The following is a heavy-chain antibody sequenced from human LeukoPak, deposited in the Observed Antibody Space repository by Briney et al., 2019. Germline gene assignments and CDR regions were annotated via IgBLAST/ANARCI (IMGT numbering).Heavy chain of an antibody. V-gene: IGHV3-15*01. J-gene: IGHJ4*02. D-gene: IGHD3-9*01. CDR1: GFTFSNAW. Sequence: GGSLRLSCAASGFTFSNAWMSGVGQPQGKGLEWVGRFKSKTDGGTTDYAAPVKGRFTISRDDSKNTLYLQMNSLKTEDTAVYYCTTDPSERYFDWLLYDYWGQGTLVTVSS. CDR3: TTDPSERYFDWLLYDY. CDR2: FKSKTDGGTT.